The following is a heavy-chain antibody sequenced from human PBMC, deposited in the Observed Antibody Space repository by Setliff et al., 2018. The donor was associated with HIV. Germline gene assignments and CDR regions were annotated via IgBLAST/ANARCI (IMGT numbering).Heavy chain of an antibody. CDR3: ARHRDGGTYPLDN. V-gene: IGHV4-38-2*02. J-gene: IGHJ4*02. CDR1: GYSISTAYY. CDR2: FHHSGSA. D-gene: IGHD1-26*01. Sequence: KSSETLSLTCTVSGYSISTAYYWGWIRQSPGKGLEWIGGFHHSGSAHYNPSLKSRVTISGQTSKNQFSLKLTSVTAADTAVYYCARHRDGGTYPLDNWGQGTLVTVSS.